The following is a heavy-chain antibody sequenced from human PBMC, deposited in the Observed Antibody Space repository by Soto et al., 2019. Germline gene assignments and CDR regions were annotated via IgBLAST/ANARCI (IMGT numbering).Heavy chain of an antibody. Sequence: SETLSLTCTVSGGSISSYYWSWIRQPPGKGLEWIGYIYYSGSTNYNPSLKSRVTISVDTSKNQFSLKLSSVTAADTAVYYCARVGQWMDYYFDYWGQGTLVTVAS. J-gene: IGHJ4*02. CDR2: IYYSGST. CDR1: GGSISSYY. V-gene: IGHV4-59*01. CDR3: ARVGQWMDYYFDY. D-gene: IGHD6-19*01.